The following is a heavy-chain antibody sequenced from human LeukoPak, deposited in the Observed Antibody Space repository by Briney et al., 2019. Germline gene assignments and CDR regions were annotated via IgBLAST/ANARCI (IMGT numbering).Heavy chain of an antibody. Sequence: TGGSLRLSCAASGFTFSAYWMTWVRQAPGKGLQWVANIKRDGSEKQYGAPVKGRFTISRDNADKSLYLQMNSLRAEDTAVYYCARDPASNSYEWGAFDIWGQGTMVTVSS. CDR2: IKRDGSEK. J-gene: IGHJ3*02. V-gene: IGHV3-7*01. CDR3: ARDPASNSYEWGAFDI. CDR1: GFTFSAYW. D-gene: IGHD2/OR15-2a*01.